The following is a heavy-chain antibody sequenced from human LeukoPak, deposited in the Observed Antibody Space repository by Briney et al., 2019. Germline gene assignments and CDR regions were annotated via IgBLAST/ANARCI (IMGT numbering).Heavy chain of an antibody. CDR1: GCTFTSSG. J-gene: IGHJ5*02. CDR2: ISAYNGNT. CDR3: ARDLSRITGTNWFDP. D-gene: IGHD1-20*01. V-gene: IGHV1-18*01. Sequence: ASVKVSCKASGCTFTSSGISWVRQAPGQGLEWMGWISAYNGNTNYAQKLQGRVTMTTDTSTSTAYMELRSLRSGDTAVYYCARDLSRITGTNWFDPWGQGTLVTVSS.